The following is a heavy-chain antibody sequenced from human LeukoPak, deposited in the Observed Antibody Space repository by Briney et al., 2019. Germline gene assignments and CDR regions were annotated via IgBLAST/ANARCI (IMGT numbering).Heavy chain of an antibody. J-gene: IGHJ3*01. CDR1: GFTFSSYS. Sequence: PGGSLRLSCAASGFTFSSYSMNWVRQAPGKGLEWVSSISSSSSYIYYADSVKGRFTISRDNAKNSLYLQMNSLRAEDTAVYYCAREDPSGKYSDAFDVWGQGTKVTVSS. CDR2: ISSSSSYI. CDR3: AREDPSGKYSDAFDV. D-gene: IGHD1-26*01. V-gene: IGHV3-21*01.